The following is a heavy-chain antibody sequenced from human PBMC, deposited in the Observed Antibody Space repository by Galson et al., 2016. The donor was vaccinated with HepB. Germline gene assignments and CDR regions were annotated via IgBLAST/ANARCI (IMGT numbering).Heavy chain of an antibody. CDR2: ISYDGSKE. D-gene: IGHD3-16*01. Sequence: SLRLSRAASGFTFKDYGIHWVRQAPGKGLEWVAVISYDGSKEDSTDSVRGRFSVSRDNSRNTVYLQMNSLRVEDTALYYCAKDGASGGTGHLDFWGQGTLVIVSS. CDR1: GFTFKDYG. V-gene: IGHV3-30*18. J-gene: IGHJ4*02. CDR3: AKDGASGGTGHLDF.